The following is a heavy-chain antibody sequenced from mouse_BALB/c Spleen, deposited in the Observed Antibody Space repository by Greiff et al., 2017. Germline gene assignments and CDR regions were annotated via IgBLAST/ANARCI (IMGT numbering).Heavy chain of an antibody. CDR2: ISSGGGST. D-gene: IGHD2-4*01. Sequence: EVKLMESGGGLVKPGGSLKLSCAASGFAFSSYDMSWVRQTPEKRLEWVAYISSGGGSTYYPDTVKGRFTISRDNAKNTLYLQMSSLKSEDTAMYYCARQDYDGFWFAGWGEGTLVTVSA. CDR1: GFAFSSYD. J-gene: IGHJ3*01. CDR3: ARQDYDGFWFAG. V-gene: IGHV5-12-1*01.